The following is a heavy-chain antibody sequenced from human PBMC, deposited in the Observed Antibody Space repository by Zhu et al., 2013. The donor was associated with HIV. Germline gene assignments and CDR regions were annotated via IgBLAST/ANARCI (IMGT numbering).Heavy chain of an antibody. Sequence: QVQLLQSGPEVRRPGASVKVSCKTSGYSFATFDISWVRQATGQGLEWMGWMNPNSGNTGYVEKFQGRVTFTRNTSLNTAYMELTGLRSEDTAIYYCARVLRDSSWHNWFDPWGQGALLTVSS. V-gene: IGHV1-8*01. J-gene: IGHJ5*02. CDR2: MNPNSGNT. CDR1: GYSFATFD. CDR3: ARVLRDSSWHNWFDP. D-gene: IGHD2-21*02.